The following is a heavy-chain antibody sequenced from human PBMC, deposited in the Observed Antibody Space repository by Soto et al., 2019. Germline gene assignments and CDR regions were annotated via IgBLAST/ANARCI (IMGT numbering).Heavy chain of an antibody. CDR1: GFTFSSYA. V-gene: IGHV3-30-3*01. D-gene: IGHD1-26*01. CDR2: ISYDGSNK. CDR3: ARGDYSALDY. Sequence: QVQLVESGGGVVQPGRSLRLSCAASGFTFSSYAMHWVRQAPGKGLEWVAVISYDGSNKYYADSVKGRFTISRDNSKNTLYLQMNSLRAEDTAVYYCARGDYSALDYWGQGTLVTVSS. J-gene: IGHJ4*02.